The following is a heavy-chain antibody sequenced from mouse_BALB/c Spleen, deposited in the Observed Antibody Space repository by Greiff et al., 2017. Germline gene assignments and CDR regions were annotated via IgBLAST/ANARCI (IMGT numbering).Heavy chain of an antibody. J-gene: IGHJ3*01. Sequence: QVQLQQSGAELVRPGVSVKISCKGSGYTFTDYAMHWVKQSHAKSLEWIGVISTYYGDASYNQKFKGKATMTVDKSSSTAYMELARLTSEDSAIYYCARGGYYGSGYWFAYWGQGTLVTVSA. CDR2: ISTYYGDA. D-gene: IGHD1-1*01. V-gene: IGHV1S137*01. CDR3: ARGGYYGSGYWFAY. CDR1: GYTFTDYA.